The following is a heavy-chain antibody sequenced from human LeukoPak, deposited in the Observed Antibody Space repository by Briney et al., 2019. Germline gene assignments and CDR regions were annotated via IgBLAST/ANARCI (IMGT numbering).Heavy chain of an antibody. CDR2: INHSGST. V-gene: IGHV4-34*01. CDR1: GGSFSGYY. CDR3: ARAGTHVDIVATIALTTDKWHAFDI. J-gene: IGHJ3*02. Sequence: PSETLSLTCAVYGGSFSGYYWSWIRQPPGKGLEWIGEINHSGSTNYNPSLKSRVTISVDTSKNQFSLKLSSVTAADTAVYYCARAGTHVDIVATIALTTDKWHAFDIWGQGTMVTVSS. D-gene: IGHD5-12*01.